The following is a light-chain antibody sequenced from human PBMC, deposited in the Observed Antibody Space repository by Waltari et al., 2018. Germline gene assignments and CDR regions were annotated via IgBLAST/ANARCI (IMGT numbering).Light chain of an antibody. V-gene: IGKV3-15*01. CDR3: QQYNNWPPEDT. CDR1: QIVSSN. CDR2: GAS. J-gene: IGKJ2*01. Sequence: EIVMTQSPATLSVSPGEGVTLSCRGSQIVSSNLAWYQHKPGQAPRLLIYGASTRATGIPARFSGSGSGTEFTLTISSLQSEDFAFYYCQQYNNWPPEDTFGQGTKLEIK.